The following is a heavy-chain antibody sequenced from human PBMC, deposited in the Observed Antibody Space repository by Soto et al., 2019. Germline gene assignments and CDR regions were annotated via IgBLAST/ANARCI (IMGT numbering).Heavy chain of an antibody. CDR1: GGSVSSSNW. CDR3: ATRTLLWFGELLYYYYGMDV. J-gene: IGHJ6*02. CDR2: IYHSGST. Sequence: SETLSRTCAVSGGSVSSSNWWSFFRQPPGKGLEWIGEIYHSGSTNYNPSLKSRVTISVDKSKNQFSLKLSSVTAADTAVYYCATRTLLWFGELLYYYYGMDVWGQGTTVTVSS. V-gene: IGHV4-4*02. D-gene: IGHD3-10*01.